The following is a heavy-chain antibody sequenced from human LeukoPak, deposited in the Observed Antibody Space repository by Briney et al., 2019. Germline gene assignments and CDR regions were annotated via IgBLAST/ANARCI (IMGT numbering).Heavy chain of an antibody. Sequence: GGSLRLSCAASGFTFSSYSMNWVRQAPGKGLEWVSYISSSSSTIYYADSVKGRFTISRDNAKNSLYLQMNSLRAEDTAVYYCARDIPAGYGSGSYPDAFDIWGQGTMVTVSS. CDR1: GFTFSSYS. D-gene: IGHD3-10*01. CDR3: ARDIPAGYGSGSYPDAFDI. J-gene: IGHJ3*02. CDR2: ISSSSSTI. V-gene: IGHV3-48*01.